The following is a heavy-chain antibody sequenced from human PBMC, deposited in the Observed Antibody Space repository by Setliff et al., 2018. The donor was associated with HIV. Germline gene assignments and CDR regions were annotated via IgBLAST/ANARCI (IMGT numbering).Heavy chain of an antibody. D-gene: IGHD2-2*01. V-gene: IGHV2-5*02. CDR1: GFSLSTSGVG. CDR2: IYWDDDK. Sequence: SGPTLVNPTQTLTLTCTFSGFSLSTSGVGVGWIRQPPGKALEWLALIYWDDDKRYSPSLESRLTITKDTSKNQVVLTMTNMDPVDTATYYCAHSYCSSTSCHSEYFHHWGQGTLVTVSS. CDR3: AHSYCSSTSCHSEYFHH. J-gene: IGHJ1*01.